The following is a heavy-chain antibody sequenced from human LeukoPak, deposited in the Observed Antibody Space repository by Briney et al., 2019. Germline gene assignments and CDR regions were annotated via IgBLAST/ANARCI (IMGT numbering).Heavy chain of an antibody. V-gene: IGHV4-59*01. CDR2: TYYSGST. Sequence: PSETLSLTCTVSGGSISSYYWSWIRQPPGKGLEWIGYTYYSGSTNYNPSLKSRVTISVDTSKNQFSLKLSSVTAADTAVYYCARESGNYDSSGYLLYAFDIWGQGTMVTVSS. CDR3: ARESGNYDSSGYLLYAFDI. CDR1: GGSISSYY. D-gene: IGHD3-22*01. J-gene: IGHJ3*02.